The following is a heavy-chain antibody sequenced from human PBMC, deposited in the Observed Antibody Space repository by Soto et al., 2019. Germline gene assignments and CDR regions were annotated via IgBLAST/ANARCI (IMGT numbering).Heavy chain of an antibody. V-gene: IGHV5-51*01. J-gene: IGHJ4*01. D-gene: IGHD4-4*01. Sequence: GESLKISCKASGYSFSNYWIGWVRQMPGKGLEWMAIITPGDSESRYSPSFQGQVTISADKSISTAYLQWNSLKASDTAMYYCARPSNNYVAHWGHGTLVTVSS. CDR2: ITPGDSES. CDR3: ARPSNNYVAH. CDR1: GYSFSNYW.